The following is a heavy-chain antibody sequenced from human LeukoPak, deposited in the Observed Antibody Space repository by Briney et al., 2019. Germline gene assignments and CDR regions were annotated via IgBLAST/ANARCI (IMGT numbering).Heavy chain of an antibody. CDR3: ARLDIGSCSGGACYGSF. J-gene: IGHJ4*02. CDR2: IYPDDSET. CDR1: GYSFTNFW. Sequence: ESLKISCKASGYSFTNFWIAWVRQMPGKGLEWMGIIYPDDSETRYSPPFQGLVTISADKSISTAYVQWSSLKASDTAMYFCARLDIGSCSGGACYGSFWGQGTLVSVSS. V-gene: IGHV5-51*01. D-gene: IGHD2-15*01.